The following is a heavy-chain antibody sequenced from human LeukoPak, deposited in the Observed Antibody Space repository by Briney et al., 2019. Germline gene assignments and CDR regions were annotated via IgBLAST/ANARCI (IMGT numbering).Heavy chain of an antibody. D-gene: IGHD3-16*02. J-gene: IGHJ4*02. V-gene: IGHV4-39*07. Sequence: KPSETLSLTCTVAAGSISSSRDYWGWIREPPGKGLEWIGSIYYSGSTYYYPSLKSRVTISVDTSKNQFSLKLSSVTAADTAVYYCASVITFGGVIEFDYWGQGTLVTVSS. CDR2: IYYSGST. CDR1: AGSISSSRDY. CDR3: ASVITFGGVIEFDY.